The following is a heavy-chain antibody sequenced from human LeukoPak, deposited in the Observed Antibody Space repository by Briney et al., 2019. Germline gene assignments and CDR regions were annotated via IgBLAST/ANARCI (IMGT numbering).Heavy chain of an antibody. D-gene: IGHD3-16*02. J-gene: IGHJ4*02. CDR1: GGSISSGSYN. Sequence: SQTLSLTCTVSGGSISSGSYNWSWIRQPAGKGLEWIGRIYTSGSTNYNPSLKSRVTISVDTSKNQFSLKLSSVTAADTAVYYCARQDYDYVWGSYRLSQKAPPGFGFDYWGQGTLVTVSS. CDR3: ARQDYDYVWGSYRLSQKAPPGFGFDY. CDR2: IYTSGST. V-gene: IGHV4-61*02.